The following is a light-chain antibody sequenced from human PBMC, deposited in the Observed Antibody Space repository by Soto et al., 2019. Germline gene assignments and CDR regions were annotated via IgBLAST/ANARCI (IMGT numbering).Light chain of an antibody. CDR3: GSWDSSLSAYV. CDR2: DDN. J-gene: IGLJ1*01. CDR1: SSNIGGNS. V-gene: IGLV1-51*01. Sequence: QAVLARPPSVSAAPGQKVPISCFGSSSNIGGNSVSWLQQLPGTAPKLLIYDDNKRPSGVPDRFSGSKSGTSATLGITGFQTGDEADYYCGSWDSSLSAYVFGTGTKVTVL.